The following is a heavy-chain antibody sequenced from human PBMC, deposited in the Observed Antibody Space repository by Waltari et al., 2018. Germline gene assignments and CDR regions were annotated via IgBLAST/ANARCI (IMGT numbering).Heavy chain of an antibody. CDR3: AREGTCSTSCYVPNSYGMDV. J-gene: IGHJ6*02. D-gene: IGHD2-2*01. CDR1: GLPCRSYD. V-gene: IGHV3-48*03. CDR2: ISSSGSTI. Sequence: EVQLVESGGGLVQPGGSLRLSCVASGLPCRSYDSDWVRQAPGKVLEWVSYISSSGSTIYYADSVKGRFTISRDNAKNSLYLQMNSLRAEDTAVYYCAREGTCSTSCYVPNSYGMDVWGQGTTVTVSS.